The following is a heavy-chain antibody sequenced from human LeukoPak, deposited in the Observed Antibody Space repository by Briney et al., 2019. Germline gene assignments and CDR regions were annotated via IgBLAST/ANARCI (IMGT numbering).Heavy chain of an antibody. V-gene: IGHV4-59*01. D-gene: IGHD3-10*01. Sequence: PSETLSLTCTVSGGSMSRYYWSWIRQPPGEALEWIGYIYYSGSTNYNPSLKSRVTISVDPSKNQFSLKLSSVTAADTAVYYCARGVYYYGSGSYYYWGQGTLVTVSS. CDR3: ARGVYYYGSGSYYY. J-gene: IGHJ4*02. CDR1: GGSMSRYY. CDR2: IYYSGST.